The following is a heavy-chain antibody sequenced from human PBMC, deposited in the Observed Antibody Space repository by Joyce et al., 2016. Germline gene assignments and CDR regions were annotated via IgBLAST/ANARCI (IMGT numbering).Heavy chain of an antibody. D-gene: IGHD3-10*01. J-gene: IGHJ4*02. CDR1: GYSISSGYS. V-gene: IGHV4-38-2*01. Sequence: QVQLQQSGPGLVRPSETLSLTCAVSGYSISSGYSWGWIRQPPGKGLEWIGVVNPDGSTSDNPSLKSRVTISRDTAKNQFSLNLTSVSAADTAVYYCARGVHYWGQGTLVTVSS. CDR2: VNPDGST. CDR3: ARGVHY.